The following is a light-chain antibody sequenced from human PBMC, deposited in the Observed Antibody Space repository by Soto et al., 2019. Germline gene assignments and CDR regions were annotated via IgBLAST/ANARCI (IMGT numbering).Light chain of an antibody. Sequence: QSVLTQPASVSGSPGQSITISCTGTSSDVGGYNYVSWYQQHPGKAPKLMIYDVSKRPSGVSNRFSGSKSGNTASLTISGLQAEAEADYYCSSYTSSSTLVFGGGTKLTVL. CDR1: SSDVGGYNY. V-gene: IGLV2-14*01. CDR2: DVS. CDR3: SSYTSSSTLV. J-gene: IGLJ2*01.